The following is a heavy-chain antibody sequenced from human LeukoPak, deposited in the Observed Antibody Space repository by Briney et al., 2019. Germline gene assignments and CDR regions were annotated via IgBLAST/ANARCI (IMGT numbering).Heavy chain of an antibody. D-gene: IGHD1-26*01. CDR1: GGSISSGSYY. CDR2: IYTSGST. Sequence: KPSETLSLTCTVSGGSISSGSYYWSWIRQPAGKGLEWIGRIYTSGSTNYNPSLKSRVTISVDTSKNQFSLKLSSVTAADTAVYYCARKIVGATDYWGQGTLVTVSS. J-gene: IGHJ4*02. V-gene: IGHV4-61*02. CDR3: ARKIVGATDY.